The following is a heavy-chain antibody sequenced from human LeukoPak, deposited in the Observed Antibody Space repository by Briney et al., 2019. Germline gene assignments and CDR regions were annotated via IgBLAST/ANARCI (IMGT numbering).Heavy chain of an antibody. CDR2: ISSSGSTI. D-gene: IGHD2-15*01. V-gene: IGHV3-48*03. Sequence: PGGSLRLSCAASGFTFSSYEMNWVRQAPGKGLEWVSYISSSGSTIYYADSVKGRFTISRDNAKNSLYLQMNSLRAEDTAVYYCAREMRSDCSGGSCYPQFDYWGQGTLVTVS. CDR3: AREMRSDCSGGSCYPQFDY. J-gene: IGHJ4*02. CDR1: GFTFSSYE.